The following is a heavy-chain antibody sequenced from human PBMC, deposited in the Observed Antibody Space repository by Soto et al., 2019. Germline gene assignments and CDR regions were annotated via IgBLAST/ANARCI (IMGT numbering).Heavy chain of an antibody. CDR3: ARPAEYYYGSGDNWFDP. Sequence: GGSLRLSCAASGFTFSSYWMHWVRQAPGKGLVWVSRINSDGSSTSYADSVKGRFTISRDNAKNTLYLQMNSLRAEDTAVYYCARPAEYYYGSGDNWFDPWGQGTLVTVSS. CDR2: INSDGSST. CDR1: GFTFSSYW. V-gene: IGHV3-74*01. J-gene: IGHJ5*02. D-gene: IGHD3-10*01.